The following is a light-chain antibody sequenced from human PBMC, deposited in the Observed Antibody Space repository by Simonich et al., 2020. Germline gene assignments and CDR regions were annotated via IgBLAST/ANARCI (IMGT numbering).Light chain of an antibody. CDR1: QSVSSY. J-gene: IGKJ5*01. CDR3: QQRSNWPPIT. CDR2: DAS. V-gene: IGKV3-11*01. Sequence: EIVLTQSPATLSLSPGERATLSCRASQSVSSYLACYQQKPGQAPRPLIYDASNRATGIPARFSGSGSGTDFTLTISSLEPEDFAFYYCQQRSNWPPITFGQGTRLEIK.